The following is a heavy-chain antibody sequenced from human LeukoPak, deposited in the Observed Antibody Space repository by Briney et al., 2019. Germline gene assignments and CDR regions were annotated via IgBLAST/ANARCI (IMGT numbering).Heavy chain of an antibody. D-gene: IGHD3-10*01. Sequence: PSQTLSLTCAVSGGSISSGAYSWSWIRQPPGKGLEWIGYIYHSGSAYYNPSLNSRVTISVDRSKNEFSLKLSSVTAADTAVYYCASAYGSGSHYPLFDSWGQGTLVTVSS. CDR1: GGSISSGAYS. CDR3: ASAYGSGSHYPLFDS. V-gene: IGHV4-30-2*01. J-gene: IGHJ4*02. CDR2: IYHSGSA.